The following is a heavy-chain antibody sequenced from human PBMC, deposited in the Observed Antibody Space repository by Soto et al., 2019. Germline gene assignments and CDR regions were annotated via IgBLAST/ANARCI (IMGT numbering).Heavy chain of an antibody. Sequence: QVQLVQSGAEVKKPGASVKVSCKASGYTFTGYYMHWVRQAPGQGLEWMGWINPNSGGTNYAQKFQGRVTMTRDTSISIAYMELGRLRSDDSAVYFCARSPGRQFECPEHAPTSAFDIWGEGTMVTVSS. V-gene: IGHV1-2*02. CDR3: ARSPGRQFECPEHAPTSAFDI. J-gene: IGHJ3*02. D-gene: IGHD2-15*01. CDR1: GYTFTGYY. CDR2: INPNSGGT.